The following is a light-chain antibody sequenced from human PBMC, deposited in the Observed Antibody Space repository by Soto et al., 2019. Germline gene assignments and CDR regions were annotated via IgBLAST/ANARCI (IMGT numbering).Light chain of an antibody. CDR1: SSDIGGYSY. CDR3: SSYVGSNNYV. CDR2: EVS. J-gene: IGLJ1*01. Sequence: QSALAQPPSASGSPGQSVTISCTGTSSDIGGYSYVSWYQQHPGKAPKLMIYEVSKRPSGVPDRFSGSKSGNTASLTVSGLQAEDEDDYYCSSYVGSNNYVFGSGTKVXV. V-gene: IGLV2-8*01.